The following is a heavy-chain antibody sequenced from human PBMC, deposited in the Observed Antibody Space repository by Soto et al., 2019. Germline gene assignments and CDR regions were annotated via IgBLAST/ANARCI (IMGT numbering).Heavy chain of an antibody. Sequence: SETLSHTCTVSGGSISSGDYYWSWIRQPPGKGLEWIGYIYYSGSTYYNPSLKSRVTISVDTSKNQFSLKLSSVTAADTAVYYCARAPMEWFDPWGQGTLVTVSS. J-gene: IGHJ5*02. CDR3: ARAPMEWFDP. D-gene: IGHD3-3*01. CDR1: GGSISSGDYY. V-gene: IGHV4-30-4*01. CDR2: IYYSGST.